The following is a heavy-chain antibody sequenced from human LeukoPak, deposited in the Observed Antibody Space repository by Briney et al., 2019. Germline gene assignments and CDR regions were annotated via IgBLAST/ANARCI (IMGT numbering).Heavy chain of an antibody. V-gene: IGHV3-30*03. CDR2: ISEDGSNM. Sequence: GRSPRLSCAASGFTFSRHYMHWVRQAPGKGLEWVAVISEDGSNMYYAGSVKGRFTISRDNSKNTLDLQMDALRAEDTAVYYCARDVSGSWSTDYWGQGTLVTVSS. J-gene: IGHJ4*02. CDR1: GFTFSRHY. CDR3: ARDVSGSWSTDY. D-gene: IGHD3-3*01.